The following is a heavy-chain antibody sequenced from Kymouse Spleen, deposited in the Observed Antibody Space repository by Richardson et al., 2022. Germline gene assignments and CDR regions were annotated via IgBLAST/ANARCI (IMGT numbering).Heavy chain of an antibody. J-gene: IGHJ4*02. Sequence: QVQLQESGPGLVKPSQTLSLTCTVSGGSISSGGYYWSWIRQHPGKGLEWIGYIYYSGSTYYNPSLKSRVTISVDTSKNQFSLKLSSVTAADTAVYYCAREVTMVRGVIHYFDYWGQGTLVTVSS. D-gene: IGHD3-10*01. CDR2: IYYSGST. V-gene: IGHV4-31*03. CDR1: GGSISSGGYY. CDR3: AREVTMVRGVIHYFDY.